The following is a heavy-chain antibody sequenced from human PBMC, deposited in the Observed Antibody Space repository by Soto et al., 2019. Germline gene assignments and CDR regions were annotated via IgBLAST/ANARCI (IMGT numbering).Heavy chain of an antibody. CDR3: ARGRGSSGRDQNWFDP. J-gene: IGHJ5*02. CDR2: INHSGST. CDR1: GGSFSGYY. D-gene: IGHD6-25*01. V-gene: IGHV4-34*01. Sequence: SETLSLTCAVYGGSFSGYYWSWIRQPPGKVLEWIGEINHSGSTDYNPSLKSRVTISVDTSKNQFSLKLSSVTAADTAVYYCARGRGSSGRDQNWFDPWGQGTLVTVAS.